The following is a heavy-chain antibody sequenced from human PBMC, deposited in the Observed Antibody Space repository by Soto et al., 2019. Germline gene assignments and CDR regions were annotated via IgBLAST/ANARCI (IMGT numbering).Heavy chain of an antibody. Sequence: EVQLVESGGGLVQPGGSLRLSCEGSGFSFSSYDMHWVRQAPGKGLEYVSAISSNGGTTYYANSVKGRFTISRDNSKNTLYLQMGSLRAEDMAVYYCARRYCSSTSCYFDYWGQGTLVTVSS. CDR3: ARRYCSSTSCYFDY. CDR1: GFSFSSYD. D-gene: IGHD2-2*01. J-gene: IGHJ4*02. V-gene: IGHV3-64*01. CDR2: ISSNGGTT.